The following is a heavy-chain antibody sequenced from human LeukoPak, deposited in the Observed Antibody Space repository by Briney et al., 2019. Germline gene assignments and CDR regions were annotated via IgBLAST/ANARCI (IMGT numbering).Heavy chain of an antibody. CDR3: ARDRSYSSGWSGCFDY. CDR1: GGSMSSYY. CDR2: IYYSGST. J-gene: IGHJ4*02. Sequence: SETLSLTCTVSGGSMSSYYWSWIRQPPGKGLEWIGYIYYSGSTNYNPSLKSRVTISVDTSKNQFTLKLSSVTAADTAVYYCARDRSYSSGWSGCFDYWGQGTLVTVSS. V-gene: IGHV4-59*12. D-gene: IGHD6-19*01.